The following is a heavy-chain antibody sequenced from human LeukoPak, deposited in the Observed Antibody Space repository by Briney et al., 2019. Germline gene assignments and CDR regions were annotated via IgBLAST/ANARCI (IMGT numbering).Heavy chain of an antibody. CDR1: GGSFSGYY. CDR2: INHSGST. Sequence: PSETLSLTCAVYGGSFSGYYWSWIRQPPGKGLEWIGEINHSGSTNYNPSLKSRVTISVDTSKNQFSLKLSSVTAADPAVYYCARGQRDPIVVVTYFDYWGQGTLVTVSS. D-gene: IGHD2-21*02. CDR3: ARGQRDPIVVVTYFDY. J-gene: IGHJ4*02. V-gene: IGHV4-34*01.